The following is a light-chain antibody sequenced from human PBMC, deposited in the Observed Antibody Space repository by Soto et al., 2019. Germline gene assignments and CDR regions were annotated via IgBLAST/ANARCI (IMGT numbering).Light chain of an antibody. CDR1: QSVSSSY. CDR2: GAS. J-gene: IGKJ1*01. CDR3: QQFGTSPQT. Sequence: EIVLTQSPGTLSLSPGERATLSCRASQSVSSSYLAWYQQKPGQAPRLLISGASIRATGIPDRFSGSGSGTDFSLTISKLEPEDFAVYYCQQFGTSPQTFGQGTMVDIK. V-gene: IGKV3-20*01.